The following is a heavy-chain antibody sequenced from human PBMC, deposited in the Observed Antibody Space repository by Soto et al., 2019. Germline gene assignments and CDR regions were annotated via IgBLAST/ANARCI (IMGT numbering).Heavy chain of an antibody. J-gene: IGHJ3*02. V-gene: IGHV3-23*01. Sequence: EVQLLESGGGLVQPGGALRLSFVGSGFSFSIYAMKWVRQAPWQGLEWVSGISVSGGTTFYSEYVKGRFTISRDNSKNTLYLQMNSLRADDKAVYYCAKDLGYTSSWYYALHIWGQGTMVTVSS. CDR1: GFSFSIYA. D-gene: IGHD6-13*01. CDR2: ISVSGGTT. CDR3: AKDLGYTSSWYYALHI.